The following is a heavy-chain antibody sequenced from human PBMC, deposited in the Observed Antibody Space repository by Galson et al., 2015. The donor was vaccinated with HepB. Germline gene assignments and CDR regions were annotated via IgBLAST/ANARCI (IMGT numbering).Heavy chain of an antibody. V-gene: IGHV1-2*06. CDR2: INPNSGGT. Sequence: VKVSCKASGYTFTGYYMHWVRQAPGQGLEWMGRINPNSGGTNYAQKFQGRVTMTRDTSISTAYMELSRLRSDDTAVYYCHLYCSSTSCPLDAFDIWGQGTMVTVSS. CDR3: HLYCSSTSCPLDAFDI. CDR1: GYTFTGYY. D-gene: IGHD2-2*01. J-gene: IGHJ3*02.